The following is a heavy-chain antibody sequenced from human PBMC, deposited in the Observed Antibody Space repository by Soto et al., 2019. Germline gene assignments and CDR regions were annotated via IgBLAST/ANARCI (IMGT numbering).Heavy chain of an antibody. V-gene: IGHV3-30-3*01. CDR1: GLTFSSYA. CDR3: ARDMDYGSGSYYNGYFDY. CDR2: ISYDGSNK. J-gene: IGHJ4*02. D-gene: IGHD3-10*01. Sequence: PGGSLRLSCAASGLTFSSYAMHWVRQAPGKGLEWVAVISYDGSNKYYADSVKGRFTISRDNSKNTLYLQMNSLRAEDTAVYYCARDMDYGSGSYYNGYFDYRGKGTLVTVSS.